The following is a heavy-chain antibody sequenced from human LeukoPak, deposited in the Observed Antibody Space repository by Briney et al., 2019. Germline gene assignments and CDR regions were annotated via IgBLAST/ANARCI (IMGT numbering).Heavy chain of an antibody. Sequence: ASVKVSCKASGYTFTGYYMHWVQQAPGQGLEWMGWISAYNGNTNYVHSLQGRVTMTTDTSTSTAYMELRSLRSDDTAIYYCAREAAAGVYFEYWGQGTLVTVSS. J-gene: IGHJ4*02. D-gene: IGHD6-13*01. CDR3: AREAAAGVYFEY. CDR1: GYTFTGYY. CDR2: ISAYNGNT. V-gene: IGHV1-18*04.